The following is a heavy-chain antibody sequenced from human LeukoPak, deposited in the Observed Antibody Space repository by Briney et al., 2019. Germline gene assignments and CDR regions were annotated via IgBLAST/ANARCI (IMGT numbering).Heavy chain of an antibody. J-gene: IGHJ4*02. CDR1: GGSIRSRNW. D-gene: IGHD2-21*02. CDR2: IDHSGST. CDR3: ARSVVVTAIETFIDY. V-gene: IGHV4-4*02. Sequence: SETLSLTCAVSGGSIRSRNWWTWVRQPPGKGLEWIGEIDHSGSTNYNPSLKSRVTISVDKSKNQFSLKLSSVTAADTAVYYCARSVVVTAIETFIDYWGQGTLVTVSS.